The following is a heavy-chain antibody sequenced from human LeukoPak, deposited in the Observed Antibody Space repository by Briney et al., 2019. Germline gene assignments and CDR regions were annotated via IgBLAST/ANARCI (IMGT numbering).Heavy chain of an antibody. CDR2: IIQDGSER. CDR3: AREGASTISHAFDV. D-gene: IGHD3-16*01. V-gene: IGHV3-7*01. CDR1: GFPFSTIS. Sequence: GGPLRLSCAAPGFPFSTISMTWVRHAPGKGLEWVANIIQDGSERYYVGSVKGRFTISRDNAKNSLYLQMNSLRAEDTAVYYCAREGASTISHAFDVWGQGTMVTVSS. J-gene: IGHJ3*01.